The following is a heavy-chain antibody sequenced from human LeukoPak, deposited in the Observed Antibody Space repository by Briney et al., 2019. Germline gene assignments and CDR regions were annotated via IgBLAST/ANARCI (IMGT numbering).Heavy chain of an antibody. V-gene: IGHV4-34*01. D-gene: IGHD3-22*01. J-gene: IGHJ4*02. CDR1: GGSFSGYY. Sequence: PSETLSLTCAVYGGSFSGYYWSWIRQPPGKGLEWIGEINHSGSTNYNPSLKSRVTISVDTSKNQFSLKLSSVTAADTAVYYCARGLHRGSYYYYDSSGYYYANRRGSYYFDYWGQGTLVTVSS. CDR2: INHSGST. CDR3: ARGLHRGSYYYYDSSGYYYANRRGSYYFDY.